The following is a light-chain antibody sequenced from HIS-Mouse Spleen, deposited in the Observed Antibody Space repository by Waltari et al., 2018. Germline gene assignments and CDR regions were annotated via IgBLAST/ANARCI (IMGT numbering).Light chain of an antibody. CDR1: SSDVGSYTL. V-gene: IGLV2-23*03. CDR2: EGS. J-gene: IGLJ3*02. CDR3: CSYAGSSTFGV. Sequence: QSALTQPASVSGSPGQSITISCTGTSSDVGSYTLVSWYQQHPGKAPKLMIYEGSTRPSGVSNRFSGSKSGNTASLTISGLQAEDEADYYCCSYAGSSTFGVFGGGTKLTVL.